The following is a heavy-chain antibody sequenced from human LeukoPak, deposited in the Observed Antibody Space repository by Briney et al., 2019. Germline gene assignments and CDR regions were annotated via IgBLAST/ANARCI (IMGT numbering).Heavy chain of an antibody. J-gene: IGHJ4*02. CDR3: ARDGEIGYYDSSGYVGFDY. CDR1: GYTFTSFG. Sequence: ASVKVSCKASGYTFTSFGISWVRQAPGQGLEWMGWISAYNGNTNYAQKLRGRVTMTTDTSTSTAYMELRSLRSDDTAVYYCARDGEIGYYDSSGYVGFDYWGQGTLVTVSS. D-gene: IGHD3-22*01. V-gene: IGHV1-18*01. CDR2: ISAYNGNT.